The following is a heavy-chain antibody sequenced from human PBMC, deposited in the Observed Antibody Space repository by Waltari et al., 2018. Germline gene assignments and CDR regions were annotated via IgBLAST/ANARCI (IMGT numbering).Heavy chain of an antibody. J-gene: IGHJ3*01. V-gene: IGHV1-69*14. CDR2: IIPIFGTP. CDR3: AGDPKGTTVIYDAFDL. D-gene: IGHD4-17*01. CDR1: GGTFRSYD. Sequence: QLHLVLSGAEAKKPGSSARVSCTASGGTFRSYDITWVRQAPGQGLEWMGGIIPIFGTPIYAQKFQGRVTITADTSTTTAYMEVSSLRFEDTAVYYCAGDPKGTTVIYDAFDLWGQGTMVSVSS.